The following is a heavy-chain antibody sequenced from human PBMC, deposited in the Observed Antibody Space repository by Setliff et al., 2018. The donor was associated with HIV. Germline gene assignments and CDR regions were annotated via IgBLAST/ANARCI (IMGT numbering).Heavy chain of an antibody. D-gene: IGHD3-10*01. J-gene: IGHJ6*03. CDR3: ATGGGPLVYYYYYMDV. CDR2: ISGSGGST. V-gene: IGHV3-23*01. Sequence: PGESLKISCAASGFTFSSYAMSWVRQAPGKGLEWVSAISGSGGSTYYADSVKGRFTISRDNSKNTLYLQMNSLRAEDTAVYYCATGGGPLVYYYYYMDVWGKGTTVTVS. CDR1: GFTFSSYA.